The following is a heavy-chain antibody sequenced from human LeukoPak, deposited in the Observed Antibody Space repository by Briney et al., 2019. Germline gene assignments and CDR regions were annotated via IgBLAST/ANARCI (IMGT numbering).Heavy chain of an antibody. CDR1: GFTFSSYS. CDR2: ISSSSSYI. J-gene: IGHJ3*02. CDR3: ARDFPLTGDYYFGAFDI. D-gene: IGHD4-17*01. V-gene: IGHV3-21*01. Sequence: PGGSLRLSCAASGFTFSSYSMNWFRQAPGKGLEWVSSISSSSSYIYYADSVKGRFTTSRDNDKHSLYLQMNSLRAEDTAVYYCARDFPLTGDYYFGAFDIWGQGTMVTVSS.